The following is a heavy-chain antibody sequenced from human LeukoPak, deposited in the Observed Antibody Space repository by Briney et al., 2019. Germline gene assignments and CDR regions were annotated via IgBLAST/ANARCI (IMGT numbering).Heavy chain of an antibody. Sequence: ASVKVSCKASGYTFTSYDINWVRQATGQGLEWMGWMNSNSGNTGYAQKFQGRVTITRNTSISTAYMELSSLRSEDTAVYYCARGPAHNYYYYYYMDVWGKGTTVTVSS. CDR1: GYTFTSYD. CDR3: ARGPAHNYYYYYYMDV. V-gene: IGHV1-8*03. CDR2: MNSNSGNT. J-gene: IGHJ6*03.